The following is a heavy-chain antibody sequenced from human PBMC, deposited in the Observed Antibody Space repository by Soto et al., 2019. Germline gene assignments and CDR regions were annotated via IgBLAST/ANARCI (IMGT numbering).Heavy chain of an antibody. J-gene: IGHJ4*02. CDR2: ISGSGGST. CDR3: AKVSRGYCSGGSCYHDY. V-gene: IGHV3-23*01. Sequence: GGSLRLSCAASGFTFSSYAMSWVRQAPGKGLEWVSAISGSGGSTYYADSVKGRFTISRDNSKNTLYLQMNSLRAEDTAVYYCAKVSRGYCSGGSCYHDYWGQGTLVTVSS. D-gene: IGHD2-15*01. CDR1: GFTFSSYA.